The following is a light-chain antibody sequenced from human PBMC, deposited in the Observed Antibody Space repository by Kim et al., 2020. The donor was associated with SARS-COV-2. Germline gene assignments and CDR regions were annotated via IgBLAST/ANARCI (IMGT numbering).Light chain of an antibody. Sequence: QSVTISCTGTSSDVGGYNYVSWYQQHPGKAPKLTIYEVNKRPSGVPDRFSGSKSGNTASLTVSGLQAEDEADYYCSSYAGSNTSYVFGTGTKVTVL. CDR3: SSYAGSNTSYV. V-gene: IGLV2-8*01. CDR1: SSDVGGYNY. CDR2: EVN. J-gene: IGLJ1*01.